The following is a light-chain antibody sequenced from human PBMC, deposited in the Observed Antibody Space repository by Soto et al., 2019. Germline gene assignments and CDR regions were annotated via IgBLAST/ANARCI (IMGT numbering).Light chain of an antibody. CDR3: CSYAGSVV. CDR2: EGS. V-gene: IGLV2-23*01. CDR1: SSDVGSYNL. Sequence: QSALTQPASVSGSPGQSITISCTGTSSDVGSYNLVSWYQQHPGKAPKLMIYEGSKRPSGVSNRLSGSKSGNTACLTSSRLQAEDEADYYCCSYAGSVVFGGGTKVTVL. J-gene: IGLJ2*01.